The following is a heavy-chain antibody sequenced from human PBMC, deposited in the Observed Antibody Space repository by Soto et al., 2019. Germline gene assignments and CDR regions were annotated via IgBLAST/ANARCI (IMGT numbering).Heavy chain of an antibody. CDR2: TYYRSKWYY. J-gene: IGHJ4*01. V-gene: IGHV6-1*01. CDR3: ARGEQYSGRIFDY. Sequence: SRGLEWLGRTYYRSKWYYEYSVSVRGRITINPDTSKKQYSLQLNSVTPEDTAVYFCARGEQYSGRIFDYWGQGTLVTVSS. D-gene: IGHD1-26*01.